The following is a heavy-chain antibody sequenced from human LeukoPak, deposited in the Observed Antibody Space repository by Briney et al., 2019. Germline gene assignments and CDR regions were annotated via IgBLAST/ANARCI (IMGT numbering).Heavy chain of an antibody. D-gene: IGHD3-10*01. J-gene: IGHJ5*02. V-gene: IGHV3-53*01. Sequence: GGSLRLSCAASGFTVSSNYMSWVRQAPGKGLEWVSVIYSGGSTYYADSVKGRFTISRDNSKNTLYLQMNSLRAEDTAVYYCARERWFGELGWFDPWGQGTLVTVSS. CDR1: GFTVSSNY. CDR2: IYSGGST. CDR3: ARERWFGELGWFDP.